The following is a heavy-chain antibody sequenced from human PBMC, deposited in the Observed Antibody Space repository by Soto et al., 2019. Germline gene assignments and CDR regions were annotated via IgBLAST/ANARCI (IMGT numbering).Heavy chain of an antibody. V-gene: IGHV4-34*01. CDR1: GGSFSGHF. Sequence: QVQLQQWGAGLLKPSETLSLTCVVYGGSFSGHFGSWIRQSPGEGLEWIGEINHSGGTNNNPAFKSRVTILVDMSQTQVSLNLSSVTAADTGMYYCARGSAGRGYYYTGMDVWGQGTAVTVSS. J-gene: IGHJ6*02. CDR2: INHSGGT. D-gene: IGHD2-15*01. CDR3: ARGSAGRGYYYTGMDV.